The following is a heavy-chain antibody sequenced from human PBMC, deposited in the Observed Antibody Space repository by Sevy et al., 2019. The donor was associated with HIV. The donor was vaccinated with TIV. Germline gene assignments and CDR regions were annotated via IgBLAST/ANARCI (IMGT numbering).Heavy chain of an antibody. Sequence: GGSLRLSCAASGFTFSSYAMSWVRQAPGKGLEWVSAISGSGGSTYYADSVKGRFTISRDNSKNTLYLQMNSLRAEDTAVYYCAKQWGLTMIVVVNFLFDYWGQGTLVTVSS. CDR1: GFTFSSYA. CDR2: ISGSGGST. J-gene: IGHJ4*02. V-gene: IGHV3-23*01. D-gene: IGHD3-22*01. CDR3: AKQWGLTMIVVVNFLFDY.